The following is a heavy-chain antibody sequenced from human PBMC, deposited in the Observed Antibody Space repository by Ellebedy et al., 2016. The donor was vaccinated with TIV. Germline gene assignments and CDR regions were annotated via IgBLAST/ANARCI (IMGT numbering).Heavy chain of an antibody. CDR1: GGSISSSPYY. J-gene: IGHJ3*02. D-gene: IGHD6-19*01. V-gene: IGHV4-30-4*08. CDR3: AREVIEVADTDAFDI. Sequence: SETLSLTCTVSGGSISSSPYYWGWIRQSPGKGLEWIGYIYYSGSAYYNPSLRNRVTMSVDTSKNQFSLKVIDVTAADTAVYYCAREVIEVADTDAFDIWGHGTMVTVS. CDR2: IYYSGSA.